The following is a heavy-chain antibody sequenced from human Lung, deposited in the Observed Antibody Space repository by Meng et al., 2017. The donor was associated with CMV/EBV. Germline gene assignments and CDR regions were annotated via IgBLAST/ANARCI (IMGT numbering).Heavy chain of an antibody. CDR3: ASDNSATRYFDY. J-gene: IGHJ4*02. Sequence: XCTAVGFTFGDHYMDWVRQAPGKGLEWVARSRNKASSYTTEYAASVRGRFTISRDESGNSLDLQMTSLKTAETAVYYCASDNSATRYFDYWGQGXLVTVSS. V-gene: IGHV3-72*01. CDR1: GFTFGDHY. CDR2: SRNKASSYTT. D-gene: IGHD2/OR15-2a*01.